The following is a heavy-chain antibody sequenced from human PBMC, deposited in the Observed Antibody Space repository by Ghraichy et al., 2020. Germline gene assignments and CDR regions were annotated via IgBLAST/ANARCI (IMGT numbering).Heavy chain of an antibody. CDR3: ARGSSVVRFYYYDGMDV. CDR1: GFTFSGYN. Sequence: GGSLRLSCVGSGFTFSGYNMNWVRQSPGKGLEWVSYITSSSRTIFYADSVKGRFTISRDNAQNSLYLQMNSLRDEDTAVYYCARGSSVVRFYYYDGMDVWGQGTTVTVSS. J-gene: IGHJ6*02. D-gene: IGHD4-23*01. V-gene: IGHV3-48*02. CDR2: ITSSSRTI.